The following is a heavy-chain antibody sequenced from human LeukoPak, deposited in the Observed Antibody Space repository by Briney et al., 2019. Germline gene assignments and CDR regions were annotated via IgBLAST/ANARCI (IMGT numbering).Heavy chain of an antibody. CDR3: AKHVLRFLEWLAVDAFNM. CDR2: ISPSGGST. V-gene: IGHV3-23*01. J-gene: IGHJ3*02. CDR1: GFTFSSYA. D-gene: IGHD3-3*01. Sequence: GASVKLSCTASGFTFSSYAISWVRQAPGQGLEWISAISPSGGSTYYADSVQGRVTISTDKSKNTLYLQLNSLRAEDTAVYWCAKHVLRFLEWLAVDAFNMCGQGTMVTVPS.